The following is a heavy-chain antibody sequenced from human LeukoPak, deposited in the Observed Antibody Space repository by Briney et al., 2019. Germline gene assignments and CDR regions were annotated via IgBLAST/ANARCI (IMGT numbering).Heavy chain of an antibody. D-gene: IGHD3-22*01. CDR2: ISGSGGST. CDR3: ARGTDSSGYYGGGY. Sequence: GGSLRLSCAASGFTFSSYAMSWVRQAPGKGLEWVSAISGSGGSTYYTDSVKGRFTISRDNSKNTLYLQMNSLRSEDTAVYYCARGTDSSGYYGGGYWGQGTLVTVSS. CDR1: GFTFSSYA. J-gene: IGHJ4*02. V-gene: IGHV3-23*01.